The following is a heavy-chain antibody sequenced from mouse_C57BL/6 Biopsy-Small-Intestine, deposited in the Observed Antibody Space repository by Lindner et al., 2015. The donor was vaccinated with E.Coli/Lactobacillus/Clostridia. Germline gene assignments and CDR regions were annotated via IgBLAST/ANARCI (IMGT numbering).Heavy chain of an antibody. V-gene: IGHV1-62-2*01. CDR1: GYTFTEYT. CDR2: FYPGSGSI. Sequence: VQLQESGTELVKPGASVKLSCKASGYTFTEYTIHWVKQRSGQGLEWIGWFYPGSGSIKYNEKFKDKATLTADKSSSTVYMELSRLTSEDSAVYFCARHEEGIYYGNFYFGYWGQGTTLTVSS. CDR3: ARHEEGIYYGNFYFGY. D-gene: IGHD2-1*01. J-gene: IGHJ2*01.